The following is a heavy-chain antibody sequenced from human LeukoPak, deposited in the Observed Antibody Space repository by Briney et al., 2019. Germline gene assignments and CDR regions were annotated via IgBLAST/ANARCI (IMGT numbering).Heavy chain of an antibody. J-gene: IGHJ4*02. D-gene: IGHD4-17*01. Sequence: PSQTLSLTCTVSGGSISSGDYYWSWIRQPPGKGLEWIGYIYYSGSTYHNPSLKSRVTISVDTSKNQFSLKLSSVTAADTAVYYCASCYGDFVLFDYWGQGTLVTVSS. CDR2: IYYSGST. V-gene: IGHV4-30-4*01. CDR1: GGSISSGDYY. CDR3: ASCYGDFVLFDY.